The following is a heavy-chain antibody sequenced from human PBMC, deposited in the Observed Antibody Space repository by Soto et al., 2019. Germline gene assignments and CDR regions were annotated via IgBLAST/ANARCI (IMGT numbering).Heavy chain of an antibody. CDR2: IYYSGSS. CDR3: AREPYPPKARNDF. CDR1: GGSTTSSEYY. J-gene: IGHJ4*02. Sequence: SETLSLTCTVSGGSTTSSEYYWAWIRQPPGKGLQFVGTIYYSGSSYSNPSLKSRLSMSVDTSKNQFPLTMKSVTAADSAVYFCAREPYPPKARNDFWGQGTLVTVSS. V-gene: IGHV4-39*06.